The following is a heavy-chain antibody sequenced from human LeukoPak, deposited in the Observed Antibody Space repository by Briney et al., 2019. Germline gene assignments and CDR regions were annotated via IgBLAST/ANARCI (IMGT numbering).Heavy chain of an antibody. CDR2: IIPIFGTA. V-gene: IGHV1-69*05. D-gene: IGHD6-13*01. CDR3: ATFLRIAAAGTGSQDAFDI. CDR1: GGTFSSYA. Sequence: SVKVSCKASGGTFSSYAISWVRQAPGQGLEWMGGIIPIFGTANYAQKFQGRVTITTDESTSTAYMELSSLRSEDMAVYYCATFLRIAAAGTGSQDAFDIWGQGTMVTVSS. J-gene: IGHJ3*02.